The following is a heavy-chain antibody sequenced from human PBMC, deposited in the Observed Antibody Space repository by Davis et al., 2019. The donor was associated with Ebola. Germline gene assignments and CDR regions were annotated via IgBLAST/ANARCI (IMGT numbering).Heavy chain of an antibody. CDR2: INSNDGRT. Sequence: ASVPVSCLASGYTFLNYYMHWMRQAPGQGLEWLGMINSNDGRTIYAQKFQGRVTVTKDTSTTTVYMDLSSLRSEDTALYYCTTPGGQDSGYDVFDIWGQGTMVTVSS. CDR1: GYTFLNYY. J-gene: IGHJ3*02. CDR3: TTPGGQDSGYDVFDI. D-gene: IGHD5-12*01. V-gene: IGHV1-46*03.